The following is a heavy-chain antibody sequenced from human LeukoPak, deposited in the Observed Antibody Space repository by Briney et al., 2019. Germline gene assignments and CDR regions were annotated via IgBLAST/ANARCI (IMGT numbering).Heavy chain of an antibody. CDR1: GYTFTSYG. V-gene: IGHV1-18*01. CDR3: ARDSREVLLWFGEFSP. CDR2: ISGYNGHT. D-gene: IGHD3-10*01. J-gene: IGHJ5*02. Sequence: GASVKVSCKAPGYTFTSYGISWVRQAPGQGLEWMGWISGYNGHTKYAQKFQGRATMATDTSTSTAYMELRSLRSDDTAVYYCARDSREVLLWFGEFSPWGQGTLVTVSS.